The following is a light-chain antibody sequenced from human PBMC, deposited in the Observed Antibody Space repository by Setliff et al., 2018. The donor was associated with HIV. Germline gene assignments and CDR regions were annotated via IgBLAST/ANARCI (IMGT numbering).Light chain of an antibody. CDR3: QQYYSSPRT. CDR2: WAS. CDR1: QSVLYSSNNKNY. Sequence: DIVMTQSPDSLAVSLGERATINCKSSQSVLYSSNNKNYLAWYQHKPGQPPKLLIYWASTRESGVPDRFSGSGSGTDFTLTISSLQAEDVAVYSCQQYYSSPRTFGQGT. J-gene: IGKJ1*01. V-gene: IGKV4-1*01.